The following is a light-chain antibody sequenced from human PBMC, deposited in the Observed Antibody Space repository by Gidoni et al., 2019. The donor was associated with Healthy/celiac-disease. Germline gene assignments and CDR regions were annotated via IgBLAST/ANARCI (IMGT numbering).Light chain of an antibody. V-gene: IGKV3-11*01. CDR1: QSVSSY. CDR3: QQSSNWPPLT. J-gene: IGKJ4*02. CDR2: DAS. Sequence: EIVFTHSPAPLSFSPGETATLSCTASQSVSSYLAWYQQKPGQAPRLLIYDASNRATGIPARVSGSGCGTDFNLTISSREPEDFEVYYCQQSSNWPPLTFGGGTKVEIK.